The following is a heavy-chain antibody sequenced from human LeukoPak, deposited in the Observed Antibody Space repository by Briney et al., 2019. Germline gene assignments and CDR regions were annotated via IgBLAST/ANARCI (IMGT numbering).Heavy chain of an antibody. CDR2: IYSGGST. Sequence: PGGSLRLSCAASGFTVSSNYMSWVRQAPGKGLEWVSVIYSGGSTYYADSVKGRFTISRDNSKNTLYLQMNSLRAEDTAVYYCARSASTSYSYMDVWGKGTTVTVSS. CDR1: GFTVSSNY. V-gene: IGHV3-66*01. D-gene: IGHD4-11*01. CDR3: ARSASTSYSYMDV. J-gene: IGHJ6*03.